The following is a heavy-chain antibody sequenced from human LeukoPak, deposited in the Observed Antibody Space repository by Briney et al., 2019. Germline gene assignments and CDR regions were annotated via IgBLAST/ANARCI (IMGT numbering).Heavy chain of an antibody. CDR3: AKAGVVAAAGAYFDY. D-gene: IGHD6-13*01. V-gene: IGHV3-9*03. J-gene: IGHJ4*02. CDR2: ISWNSGSM. Sequence: GGSLRLSCAASGFTFDDYAMHWVRQAPGKGLEWVSGISWNSGSMGYADSVKGRFTISRDNAKNSLYLQMNSLRAEDMALYYCAKAGVVAAAGAYFDYWGQGTLVTVSS. CDR1: GFTFDDYA.